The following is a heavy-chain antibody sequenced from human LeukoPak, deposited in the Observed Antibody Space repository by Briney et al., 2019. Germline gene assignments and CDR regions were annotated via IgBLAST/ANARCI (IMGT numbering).Heavy chain of an antibody. CDR3: ARGSLLLWFGELYQNWFDP. Sequence: ASVKVSCKASGYTFTGYYMHWVRQAPGQGLEWMGWINPNSGGTNYAQKFQGRVTMTRDTSISTAYMELSRLRSEDTAVYYCARGSLLLWFGELYQNWFDPWGQGTLVTVSS. J-gene: IGHJ5*02. D-gene: IGHD3-10*01. V-gene: IGHV1-2*02. CDR1: GYTFTGYY. CDR2: INPNSGGT.